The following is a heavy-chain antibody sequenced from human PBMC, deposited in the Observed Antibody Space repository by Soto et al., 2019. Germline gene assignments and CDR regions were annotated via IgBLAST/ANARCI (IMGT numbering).Heavy chain of an antibody. Sequence: ESGGGVVQPGRSLRLSCAASGFTFSSYGMHWVRQAPGKGLEWVAVISYDGSNKYYADSVKGRFTISRDNSKNTLYLQMNSLRAEDTAVYYCAKDPVIPGAMGYYYYGMDVWGQGTTVTVSS. CDR3: AKDPVIPGAMGYYYYGMDV. CDR2: ISYDGSNK. CDR1: GFTFSSYG. J-gene: IGHJ6*02. D-gene: IGHD1-26*01. V-gene: IGHV3-30*18.